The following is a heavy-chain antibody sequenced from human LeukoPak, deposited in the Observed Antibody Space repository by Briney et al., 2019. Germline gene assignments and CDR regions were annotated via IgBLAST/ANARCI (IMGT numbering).Heavy chain of an antibody. CDR3: ARDLMGGYSDY. Sequence: GGSLRLSCAASGFTFSSYAMSWVRQAPGKGLEWVSYISSSGSTIYYADSVKGRFTISRDNAKNSLYLQMNSLRAEDTAVYYCARDLMGGYSDYWGQGTLVTVSS. CDR2: ISSSGSTI. V-gene: IGHV3-48*04. J-gene: IGHJ4*02. CDR1: GFTFSSYA. D-gene: IGHD5-18*01.